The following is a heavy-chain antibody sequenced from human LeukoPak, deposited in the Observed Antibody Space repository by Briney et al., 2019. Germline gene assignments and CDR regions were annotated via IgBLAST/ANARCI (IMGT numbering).Heavy chain of an antibody. CDR1: GDSFSSHY. D-gene: IGHD4-17*01. J-gene: IGHJ3*02. Sequence: PSETLSLTCTVSGDSFSSHYWTWIRQPPGKGLEWIGYISYIGSTNYNPSLKSRVTISIDTTKNQFSLKLTSVTAADTAVYYCARDLVTVTKGFDIWGQGTMVSVSS. V-gene: IGHV4-59*11. CDR3: ARDLVTVTKGFDI. CDR2: ISYIGST.